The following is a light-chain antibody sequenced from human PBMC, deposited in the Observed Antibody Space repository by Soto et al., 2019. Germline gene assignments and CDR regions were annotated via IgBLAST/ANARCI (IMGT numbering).Light chain of an antibody. V-gene: IGLV2-14*01. CDR2: EVS. CDR3: SSYTSSSTPLYV. J-gene: IGLJ1*01. CDR1: SSDVGGYNY. Sequence: QSVLTQPASVSGSPGQSITISCTGTSSDVGGYNYVSWYQQHPGKAPKLMIYEVSNRPSGVSNRSSGSKSGNTASLTISGPQAEDEADYYCSSYTSSSTPLYVFGTGTKVTVL.